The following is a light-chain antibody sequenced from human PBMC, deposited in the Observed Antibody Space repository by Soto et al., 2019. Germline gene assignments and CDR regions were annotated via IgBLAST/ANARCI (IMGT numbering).Light chain of an antibody. CDR1: QSVSSY. V-gene: IGKV3-11*01. CDR3: QQRRKWYT. CDR2: DAS. J-gene: IGKJ2*01. Sequence: EIVLTQSPATLSLSPGERATLSCRASQSVSSYLAWYQQKPGQAPRLLIYDASNRATGIPARFSGSGVGTDFTLTISSLEPEDFAVYYCQQRRKWYTFGQGTKLEIK.